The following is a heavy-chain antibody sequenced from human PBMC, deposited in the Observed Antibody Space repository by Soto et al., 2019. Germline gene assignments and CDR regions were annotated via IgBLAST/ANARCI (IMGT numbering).Heavy chain of an antibody. D-gene: IGHD1-26*01. CDR2: VASKPEGYTT. CDR1: GYTFSDTA. J-gene: IGHJ5*02. CDR3: NQYSGTLSAPAA. V-gene: IGHV3-73*02. Sequence: EVPLVESGGGLVQPGGSLKLSCAASGYTFSDTAIHWVRQAPGKGLEWVGRVASKPEGYTTTYGASVKGRFTISRXXSQNRGYLQVNSLKTEDTAVYYCNQYSGTLSAPAALGPGTLVTVSS.